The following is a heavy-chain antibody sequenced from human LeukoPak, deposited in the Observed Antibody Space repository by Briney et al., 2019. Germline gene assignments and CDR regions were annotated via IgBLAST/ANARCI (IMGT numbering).Heavy chain of an antibody. CDR1: GFTFSSYE. V-gene: IGHV3-48*03. CDR2: ISSSGSTI. Sequence: PGGSLRLSCAASGFTFSSYEMNWVRQAPGKGLEWVSYISSSGSTIYYADSVKGRFTISRDNAKNSLYLQMNSLRAEDTAVYYCATSGYDSLGSNDYWGQGTLVTVSS. CDR3: ATSGYDSLGSNDY. J-gene: IGHJ4*02. D-gene: IGHD5-12*01.